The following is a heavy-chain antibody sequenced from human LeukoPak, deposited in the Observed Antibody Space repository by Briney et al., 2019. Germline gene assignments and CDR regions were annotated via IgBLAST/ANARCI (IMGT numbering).Heavy chain of an antibody. Sequence: GRSLRLSCAASGFTFGGYAMHWVRQAPGKGLEWVSGISWNSGSIGYADSVKGRFTISRDNAKNSLYLQMNSLRAEDMALYYCAKAIRSDFWSGYYFDYWGQGTLVTVSS. D-gene: IGHD3-3*01. V-gene: IGHV3-9*03. J-gene: IGHJ4*02. CDR3: AKAIRSDFWSGYYFDY. CDR2: ISWNSGSI. CDR1: GFTFGGYA.